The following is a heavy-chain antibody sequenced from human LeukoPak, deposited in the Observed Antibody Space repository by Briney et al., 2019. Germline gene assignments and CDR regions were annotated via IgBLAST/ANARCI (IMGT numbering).Heavy chain of an antibody. J-gene: IGHJ3*02. V-gene: IGHV3-23*01. CDR2: ISGSGGST. D-gene: IGHD3-3*01. CDR1: GFTFSSYA. CDR3: AKDPLYYDFWSGYLDAFDI. Sequence: PGGFLRLSCAASGFTFSSYAMSWVRQAPGKGLEWVSAISGSGGSTYYADSVKGRFTISRDNSKNTLYLQMNSLRAEDTAVYYCAKDPLYYDFWSGYLDAFDIWGQGTMITVSS.